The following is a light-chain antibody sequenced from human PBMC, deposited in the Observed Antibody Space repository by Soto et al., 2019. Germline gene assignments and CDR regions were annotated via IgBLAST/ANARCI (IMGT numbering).Light chain of an antibody. Sequence: QPVLTQPPSVSGAPGQRVTISCTGSSSNIWAGYDVHWYQQLPGTAPKLLIYGNSNRPSGVPDRFSGSKSGTSASLAITGLQAEDEADYYCQSYDSSLSGAHGVFGGGTTLTVL. V-gene: IGLV1-40*01. CDR1: SSNIWAGYD. CDR3: QSYDSSLSGAHGV. J-gene: IGLJ3*02. CDR2: GNS.